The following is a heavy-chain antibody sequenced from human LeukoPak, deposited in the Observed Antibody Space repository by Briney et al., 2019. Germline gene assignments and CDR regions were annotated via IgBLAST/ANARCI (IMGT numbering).Heavy chain of an antibody. J-gene: IGHJ4*02. V-gene: IGHV1-69*04. Sequence: SVKVSCKASGGTFSSYAISWVRQAPGQGLEWMGRIIPILGIANYAQKFQGRVTITADKSTSTAYMELSSLRSEDTAVYYCASPFGEYYDILTGYYPFDYWGQGTLVTVSS. CDR3: ASPFGEYYDILTGYYPFDY. CDR2: IIPILGIA. CDR1: GGTFSSYA. D-gene: IGHD3-9*01.